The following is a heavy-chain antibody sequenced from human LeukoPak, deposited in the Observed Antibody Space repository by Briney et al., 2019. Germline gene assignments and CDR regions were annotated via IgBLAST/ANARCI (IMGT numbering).Heavy chain of an antibody. CDR3: AKDRSYYYDSSGSSGGAFDI. Sequence: QPGGSLRISCAASGFNFRNYAMNWVRQAPGKGLEWVSAVTGSGGTTYYADSVKGRSTISRDNAKNSLYLQMNSLRAEDTALYYCAKDRSYYYDSSGSSGGAFDIWGQGTMVTVSS. D-gene: IGHD3-22*01. V-gene: IGHV3-23*01. CDR2: VTGSGGTT. J-gene: IGHJ3*02. CDR1: GFNFRNYA.